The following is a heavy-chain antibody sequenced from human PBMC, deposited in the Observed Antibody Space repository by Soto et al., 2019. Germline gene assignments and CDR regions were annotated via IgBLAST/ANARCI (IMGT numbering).Heavy chain of an antibody. Sequence: QVQLVQSGAEVKKPGASVKVSCKASGYTFTSYAMHWVRQAPGQRLGWMGWINAGNGNTKYSQKFQGRVTITRDTSASTAYMELSSLRSEDTAVYCCAGGRVLLWELGWFDPWGQGTLVTVSS. D-gene: IGHD3-10*01. V-gene: IGHV1-3*01. CDR1: GYTFTSYA. CDR2: INAGNGNT. J-gene: IGHJ5*02. CDR3: AGGRVLLWELGWFDP.